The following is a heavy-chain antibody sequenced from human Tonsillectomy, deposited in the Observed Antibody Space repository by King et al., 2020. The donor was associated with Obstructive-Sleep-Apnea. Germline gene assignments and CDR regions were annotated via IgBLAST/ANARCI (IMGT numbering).Heavy chain of an antibody. D-gene: IGHD3-10*01. Sequence: QLQESGPGLVKPSETLSLTCTVSGGSISSYYWSWIRQPAGKGLEWIGRIYPSGSTNYNPSLKSRVPMSVDTSKNQFSLKLSSVTAADTAVYYCARDHPSIGELSTHWGQGTLVTVSS. J-gene: IGHJ4*02. CDR2: IYPSGST. CDR1: GGSISSYY. V-gene: IGHV4-4*07. CDR3: ARDHPSIGELSTH.